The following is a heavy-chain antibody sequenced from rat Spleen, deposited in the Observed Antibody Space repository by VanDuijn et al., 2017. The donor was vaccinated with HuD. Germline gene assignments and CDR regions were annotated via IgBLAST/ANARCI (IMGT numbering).Heavy chain of an antibody. CDR3: TRHDYSGVITNWFAY. Sequence: EVQLVESGGGLVQPGRSMKLSCAASGFTFSNYHMAWVRQAPTKGLEWVATISSDGSSTYYRDSVKGRFTISRDNAKNTLYLQMDSLRSEDTATYYCTRHDYSGVITNWFAYWGQGTLVTVSS. CDR2: ISSDGSST. J-gene: IGHJ3*01. V-gene: IGHV5-25*01. CDR1: GFTFSNYH. D-gene: IGHD4-4*01.